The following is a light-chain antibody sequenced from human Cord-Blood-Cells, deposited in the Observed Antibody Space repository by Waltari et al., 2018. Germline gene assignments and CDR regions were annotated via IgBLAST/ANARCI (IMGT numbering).Light chain of an antibody. CDR1: QSVSSY. V-gene: IGKV3-11*01. J-gene: IGKJ4*01. Sequence: EIVLTQSPATLSLSPGERVTLSCRASQSVSSYLAWYQQKPGQAPRLLIYYASNRATGIPARFSGSGSGTDFTLTISSLEPEDFAVYYCQQRSNWPPLTFGGGTKVEIK. CDR3: QQRSNWPPLT. CDR2: YAS.